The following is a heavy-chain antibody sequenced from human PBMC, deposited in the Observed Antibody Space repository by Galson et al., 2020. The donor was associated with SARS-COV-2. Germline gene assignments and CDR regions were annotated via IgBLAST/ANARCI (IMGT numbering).Heavy chain of an antibody. CDR2: ISYDGSSK. Sequence: GGSLRLSCAAPELTFTLHPMHWVPQAPGKGLDWVPVISYDGSSKFYAGSVQGRFTIPKANSKNTLYLQLNILRADDTAVYYCVSDKLGEKIELEYWGQGTLVTVSS. D-gene: IGHD3-16*01. CDR1: ELTFTLHP. J-gene: IGHJ4*02. CDR3: VSDKLGEKIELEY. V-gene: IGHV3-30*01.